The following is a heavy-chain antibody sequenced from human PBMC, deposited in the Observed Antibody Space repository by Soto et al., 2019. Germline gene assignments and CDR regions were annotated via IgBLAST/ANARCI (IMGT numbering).Heavy chain of an antibody. J-gene: IGHJ4*02. CDR3: ARDLSGSGD. CDR2: ISYDGSNK. D-gene: IGHD3-10*01. Sequence: QVQLVESGGGVVQPGRSLRLSCAASGFAVSSYAMHWVRQAPGKGLEWVAVISYDGSNKYYSDSVKGRFTISRDNSKNTLYMQMNSLRAEEIAVYYCARDLSGSGDWGQGAMVTVSS. CDR1: GFAVSSYA. V-gene: IGHV3-30-3*01.